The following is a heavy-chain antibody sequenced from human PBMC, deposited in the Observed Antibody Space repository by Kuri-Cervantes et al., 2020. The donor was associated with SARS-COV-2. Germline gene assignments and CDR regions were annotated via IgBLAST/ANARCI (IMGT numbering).Heavy chain of an antibody. CDR3: VRDGDHRNFDY. V-gene: IGHV3-48*03. D-gene: IGHD1-14*01. Sequence: GESLKISCAASGFTFSSYEMNWVRQAPGKGLEWVSYISSSGSTIYYADSVKGRFTLSRDNAKNMLFLQMNSLRAEDTAVYYCVRDGDHRNFDYWGQGTLVTVSS. J-gene: IGHJ4*02. CDR1: GFTFSSYE. CDR2: ISSSGSTI.